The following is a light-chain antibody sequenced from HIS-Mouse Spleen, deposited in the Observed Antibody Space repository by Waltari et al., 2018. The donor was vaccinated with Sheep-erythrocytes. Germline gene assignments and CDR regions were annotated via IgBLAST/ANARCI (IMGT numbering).Light chain of an antibody. CDR2: DNN. CDR1: SSDVGGYNY. CDR3: GTWDSSLSAGV. V-gene: IGLV1-51*01. Sequence: QSALTQPRSVSGSPGQSVTIPCTGTSSDVGGYNYVSWYQQLPGTAPKLLIYDNNKRPSGIPDRFSGSKSGTSATLGITGLQTGDEADYYCGTWDSSLSAGVFGGGTKLTVL. J-gene: IGLJ2*01.